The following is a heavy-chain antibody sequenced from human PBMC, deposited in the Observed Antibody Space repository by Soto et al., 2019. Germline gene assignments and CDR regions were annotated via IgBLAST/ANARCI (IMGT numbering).Heavy chain of an antibody. V-gene: IGHV3-74*01. CDR2: INSDGSST. Sequence: PGGSLRLSCAASGFTFSSYWMHWVRQAPGKGLVWVSRINSDGSSTSYADSVKGRFTISRDNAKNTLYLQMNSLRAEDTAVYYCASHTVVGASSWYSGYYYYMDVWGKGTTVTVSS. J-gene: IGHJ6*03. CDR3: ASHTVVGASSWYSGYYYYMDV. CDR1: GFTFSSYW. D-gene: IGHD6-13*01.